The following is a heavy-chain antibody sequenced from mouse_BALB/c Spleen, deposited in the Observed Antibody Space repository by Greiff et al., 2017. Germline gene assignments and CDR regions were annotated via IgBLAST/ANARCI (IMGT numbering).Heavy chain of an antibody. Sequence: EVHLVESGGGLVQPGGSRKLSCAASGFTFSSFGMHWVRQAPEKGLEWVAYISSGSSTIYYADTVKGRFTISRDNPKNTLFLQMTSLRSEDTAMYYCARDDYRYFDVWGAGTTVTVSS. CDR2: ISSGSSTI. J-gene: IGHJ1*01. CDR1: GFTFSSFG. CDR3: ARDDYRYFDV. V-gene: IGHV5-17*02. D-gene: IGHD2-4*01.